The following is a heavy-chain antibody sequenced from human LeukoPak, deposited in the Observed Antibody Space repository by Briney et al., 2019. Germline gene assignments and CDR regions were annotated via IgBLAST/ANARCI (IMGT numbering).Heavy chain of an antibody. D-gene: IGHD6-13*01. CDR3: ARRGRLAAAGNYYMDV. Sequence: PSETLSLTCAVYGGSFSGYYWSWIRQPPGKGLEWIGEINHSGSTNYNPSLKSRVTISVGTSKNQFSLKLSSVTAADTAVYYCARRGRLAAAGNYYMDVWGKGTTVTISS. J-gene: IGHJ6*03. CDR2: INHSGST. V-gene: IGHV4-34*01. CDR1: GGSFSGYY.